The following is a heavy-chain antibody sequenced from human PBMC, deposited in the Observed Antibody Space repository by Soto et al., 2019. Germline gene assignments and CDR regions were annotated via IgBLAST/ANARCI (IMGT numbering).Heavy chain of an antibody. D-gene: IGHD1-7*01. V-gene: IGHV1-8*01. J-gene: IGHJ6*02. CDR3: ARRRELNSYYYYGMDV. CDR1: GYTFTSYD. CDR2: MNPNSGNT. Sequence: ASVKVSCKASGYTFTSYDINWVRQATGQGLEWMGWMNPNSGNTVYAQKFQGRVTMTRNTSISTAYMELSSLRSEDTAAYEYARRRELNSYYYYGMDVWGQGTTVTVSS.